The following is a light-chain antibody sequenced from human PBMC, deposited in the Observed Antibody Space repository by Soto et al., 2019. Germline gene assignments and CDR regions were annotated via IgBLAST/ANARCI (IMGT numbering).Light chain of an antibody. J-gene: IGLJ1*01. CDR3: SSYTSSSTRV. CDR1: SDDVGDYNY. CDR2: DVS. Sequence: QSALTQPASVSGSPGQSITISCTGTSDDVGDYNYVSWYQQHPGKAPRLMIFDVSNRPSGVSNRFSGSKSGNTASLTISGLQAEDEADYYCSSYTSSSTRVFGTGTKLTAL. V-gene: IGLV2-14*01.